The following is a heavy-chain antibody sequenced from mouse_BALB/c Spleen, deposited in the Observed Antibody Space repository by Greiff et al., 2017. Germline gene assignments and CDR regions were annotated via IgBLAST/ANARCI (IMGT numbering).Heavy chain of an antibody. Sequence: QVQLQQPGAELVMPGASVKMSCKASGYTFTDYWMHWVKQRPGQGLEWIGAIDTSDSYTSYNQKFKGKATLTVDESSSTAYMQLSSLTSEDSAVYYCARYPYDYDVKWYFDVWGAGTTVTVSS. J-gene: IGHJ1*01. CDR2: IDTSDSYT. V-gene: IGHV1-69*01. CDR1: GYTFTDYW. D-gene: IGHD2-4*01. CDR3: ARYPYDYDVKWYFDV.